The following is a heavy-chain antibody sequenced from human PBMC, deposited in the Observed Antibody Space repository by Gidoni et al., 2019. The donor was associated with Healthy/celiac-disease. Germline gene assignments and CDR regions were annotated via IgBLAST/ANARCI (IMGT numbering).Heavy chain of an antibody. Sequence: EVQLVESGGGLLKPGGSLRLSCAASGFTFNNAWMNWVRQAPGKGLEWVGRIKGKTDGGTTDYAAPVKGRFTISRDDSKNTLYLQMNSLKTEDTAVYYCTTDIEYFYGSGSYLDCWGQGTLVTVSS. D-gene: IGHD3-10*01. CDR2: IKGKTDGGTT. J-gene: IGHJ4*02. V-gene: IGHV3-15*07. CDR3: TTDIEYFYGSGSYLDC. CDR1: GFTFNNAW.